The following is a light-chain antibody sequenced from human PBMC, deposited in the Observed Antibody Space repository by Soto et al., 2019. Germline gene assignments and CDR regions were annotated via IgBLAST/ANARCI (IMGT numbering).Light chain of an antibody. V-gene: IGLV2-14*01. Sequence: QSALTQPASVSGSPGQSLTISCTGTSSDVGGYNYVSWYRQHPGKAPKLMIYEVSNRPSGFSNRFSGSKSGNTASLTISGLQAEDEADYYCSSYTSSRTLYVFGTGTKLTVL. CDR3: SSYTSSRTLYV. J-gene: IGLJ1*01. CDR2: EVS. CDR1: SSDVGGYNY.